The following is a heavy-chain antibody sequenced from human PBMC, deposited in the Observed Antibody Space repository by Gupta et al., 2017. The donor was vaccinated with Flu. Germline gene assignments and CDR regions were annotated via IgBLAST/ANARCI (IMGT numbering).Heavy chain of an antibody. CDR3: ATLLEDTSMGAGHFNY. CDR1: YG. Sequence: YGMHWVRQAPGKGLEWVAVIFYDGSKTVYADSVKGRFTISRDNSKNTVYLQMNSLRGEDTDTYYCATLLEDTSMGAGHFNYWGQGTLVAVSS. D-gene: IGHD1-1*01. J-gene: IGHJ4*02. V-gene: IGHV3-33*01. CDR2: IFYDGSKT.